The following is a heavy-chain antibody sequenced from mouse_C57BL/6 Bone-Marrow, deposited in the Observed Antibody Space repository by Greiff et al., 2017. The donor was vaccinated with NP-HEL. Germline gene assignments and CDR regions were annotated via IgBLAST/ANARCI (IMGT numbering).Heavy chain of an antibody. CDR1: VYTFPHSF. D-gene: IGHD1-1*01. CDR3: ARFTTVVFDY. CDR2: IYPGGGDT. V-gene: IGHV1-63*01. Sequence: VQLPPSLSYLFSPVTSFTLSFPSSVYTFPHSFLCFSTPLPLHCLEWIGDIYPGGGDTNYNEKFKGKATLTADKSSSTAYMQFSSLTSEDSAIYYCARFTTVVFDYWGQGTTLTVSS. J-gene: IGHJ2*01.